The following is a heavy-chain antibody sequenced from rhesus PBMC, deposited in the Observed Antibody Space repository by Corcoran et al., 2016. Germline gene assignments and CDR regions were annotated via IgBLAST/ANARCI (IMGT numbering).Heavy chain of an antibody. Sequence: QVQLQESGPGLVKPSETLSLTCAVSGGSISSNYWSWIRQPPGKGLDWIGYIYGNSGSTYYNPSLKSRVTIATDTSKNQFCLNLSSVTAADTAVYYCAREDCTGSGCYAIYGLDSWGQGVVVTGSS. CDR1: GGSISSNY. D-gene: IGHD2-21*01. CDR2: IYGNSGST. V-gene: IGHV4-160*01. J-gene: IGHJ6*01. CDR3: AREDCTGSGCYAIYGLDS.